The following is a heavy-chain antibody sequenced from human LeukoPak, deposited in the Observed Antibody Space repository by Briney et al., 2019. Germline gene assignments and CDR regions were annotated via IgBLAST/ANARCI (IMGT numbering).Heavy chain of an antibody. J-gene: IGHJ4*02. Sequence: ASVKVSCKASGYTFTGYYLHWVRQAPGQGLEWMGWINPTSGGTKYAQKFQGRVTMTRDTSITTAYMELSRLRSDDTALYYCARDRREVYKYGSGTFKFGENFFDSWGQGTLVTVSS. CDR1: GYTFTGYY. V-gene: IGHV1-2*02. D-gene: IGHD3-10*01. CDR3: ARDRREVYKYGSGTFKFGENFFDS. CDR2: INPTSGGT.